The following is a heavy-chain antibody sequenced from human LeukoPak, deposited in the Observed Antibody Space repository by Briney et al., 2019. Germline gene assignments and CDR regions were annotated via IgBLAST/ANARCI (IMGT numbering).Heavy chain of an antibody. CDR3: AKGATGLRIVGDD. Sequence: PWGSLRLSCAAAGFTFGNDAITWVRQAPGKGLEWVSTITGSGNDAYYADSVKGRFTISRDNSKNMLYLQMNSLRAEDTAVYYCAKGATGLRIVGDDWGQGTLVTVSS. D-gene: IGHD2-15*01. CDR2: ITGSGNDA. V-gene: IGHV3-23*01. CDR1: GFTFGNDA. J-gene: IGHJ4*02.